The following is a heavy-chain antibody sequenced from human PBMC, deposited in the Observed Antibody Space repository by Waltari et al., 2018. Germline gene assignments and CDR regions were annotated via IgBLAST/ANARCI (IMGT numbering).Heavy chain of an antibody. J-gene: IGHJ5*02. CDR2: IITSIGNP. CDR1: GYTFTSYA. D-gene: IGHD2-2*01. Sequence: QVQLVQSGSELKKPGASVKVSCKASGYTFTSYAINWVRQAPGQGLELMGWIITSIGNPTYAQGLTGRFGFSLDTSVSTAYLQINNLQADDTAIYYCTREVVPAATIVVNWFDPWGQGTLVTVSS. V-gene: IGHV7-4-1*02. CDR3: TREVVPAATIVVNWFDP.